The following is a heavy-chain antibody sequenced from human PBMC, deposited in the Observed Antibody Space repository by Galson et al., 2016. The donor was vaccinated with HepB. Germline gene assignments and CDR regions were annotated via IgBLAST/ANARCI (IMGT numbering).Heavy chain of an antibody. V-gene: IGHV5-51*01. CDR1: GYSFTSYW. CDR3: TGSTRRYCSGGTCYPIDAFDL. Sequence: QSGAEVKKPGESLKISCKGSGYSFTSYWIGWVRQMPGKGLEWMGIIYPGDSDTTYSPSFQGQVTISADKSISTAYLQWSTLKASDTAMYYCTGSTRRYCSGGTCYPIDAFDLWGQGTMVTVSS. J-gene: IGHJ3*01. D-gene: IGHD2-15*01. CDR2: IYPGDSDT.